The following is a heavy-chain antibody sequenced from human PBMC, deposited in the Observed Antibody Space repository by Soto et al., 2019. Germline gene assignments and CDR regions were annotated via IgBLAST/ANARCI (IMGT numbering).Heavy chain of an antibody. Sequence: SGPTLVNPTQTLTLTCTFSGCSLSTSGMCVSWIRQPPGKALEWLARIDWDDDKYYSTSLKTRLTISKDTSKNQVVLTMTNMDPVDTATYYCARIFLGYCSGGSCYSSAFDIWGQGTMVTVS. CDR1: GCSLSTSGMC. D-gene: IGHD2-15*01. CDR3: ARIFLGYCSGGSCYSSAFDI. J-gene: IGHJ3*02. V-gene: IGHV2-70*11. CDR2: IDWDDDK.